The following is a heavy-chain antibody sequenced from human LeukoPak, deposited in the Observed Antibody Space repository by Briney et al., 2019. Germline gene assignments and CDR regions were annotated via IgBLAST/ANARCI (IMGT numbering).Heavy chain of an antibody. CDR3: ILTSDNYYYYGMDV. J-gene: IGHJ6*02. V-gene: IGHV1-2*02. CDR1: GYTFTGYH. CDR2: INPNSGGT. D-gene: IGHD2-8*01. Sequence: ASVKVSCKASGYTFTGYHMHWVRQAPGQGLEWMGWINPNSGGTNYAQKFQGRVTMTRDTSISTAYMELSRLRSDDTAVYYCILTSDNYYYYGMDVWGQGTTVTVSS.